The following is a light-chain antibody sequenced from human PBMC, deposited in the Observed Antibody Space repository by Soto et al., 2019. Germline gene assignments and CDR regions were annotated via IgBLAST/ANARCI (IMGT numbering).Light chain of an antibody. CDR2: AAS. V-gene: IGKV1-39*01. Sequence: DIQLTQSPSSLSASVGDRVTITCRASQSIRSYLNWYQQKPGKAPKLLIYAASSLQTGVSSRFSGSGSGTDFTLTISNLQPEDSATSYCQQTSSTPTLGGGTKVDIK. J-gene: IGKJ4*01. CDR1: QSIRSY. CDR3: QQTSSTPT.